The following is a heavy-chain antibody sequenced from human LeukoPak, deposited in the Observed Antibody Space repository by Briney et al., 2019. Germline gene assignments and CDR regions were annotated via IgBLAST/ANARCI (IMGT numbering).Heavy chain of an antibody. Sequence: SENLSLTCTVSGGSISSSSYYWGWIRQSPEKGLEWIGSIYYTGGTYYSPSLKSRVTISVDTSKNQFSLKLSSVTAADTAVYYCARHGGTRITLVEVYYFDYWGQGTLVTVSS. J-gene: IGHJ4*02. V-gene: IGHV4-39*01. CDR3: ARHGGTRITLVEVYYFDY. CDR1: GGSISSSSYY. D-gene: IGHD4-11*01. CDR2: IYYTGGT.